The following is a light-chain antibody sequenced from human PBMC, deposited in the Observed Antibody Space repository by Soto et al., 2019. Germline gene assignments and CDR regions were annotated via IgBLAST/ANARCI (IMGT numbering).Light chain of an antibody. J-gene: IGLJ1*01. CDR2: EVT. CDR1: SSDVGFYNF. Sequence: QSVLTRPPSASGSPGQSLTISCTGTSSDVGFYNFVSWYQQRPGKAPKLVIYEVTKRPSGVPDRFSGSKSGSTASLTVSGLQADDEADYYCASYAGTKLFVLGSGTKVTVL. CDR3: ASYAGTKLFV. V-gene: IGLV2-8*01.